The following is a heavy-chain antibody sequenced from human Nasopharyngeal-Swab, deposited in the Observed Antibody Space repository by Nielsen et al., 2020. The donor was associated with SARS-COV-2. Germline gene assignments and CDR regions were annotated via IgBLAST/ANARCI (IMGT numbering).Heavy chain of an antibody. D-gene: IGHD3-3*01. Sequence: WVRQAPGQGLEWMGGIIPIFGTANYAQKFQGRVTITADESTSTAYMELSSLRSEDTAVYYCARDGGGIFGENYYYGMDVWGQGTTVTVSS. J-gene: IGHJ6*02. V-gene: IGHV1-69*01. CDR2: IIPIFGTA. CDR3: ARDGGGIFGENYYYGMDV.